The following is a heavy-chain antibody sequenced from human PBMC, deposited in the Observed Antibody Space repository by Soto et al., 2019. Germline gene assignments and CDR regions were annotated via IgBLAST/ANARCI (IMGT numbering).Heavy chain of an antibody. CDR1: GFSFETYG. V-gene: IGHV3-23*01. Sequence: EVHLLESGGGLVQPGGSLRLSCADSGFSFETYGMTWVRQAPGKGLEWVAHIGLSNSDTYYADSVKGRFTISRDNSTKMVYLHMKSLRDADTAIYSCVKGGAYCSNYCTRSYRGRGTLVPGSS. J-gene: IGHJ4*02. D-gene: IGHD2-8*01. CDR2: IGLSNSDT. CDR3: VKGGAYCSNYCTRSY.